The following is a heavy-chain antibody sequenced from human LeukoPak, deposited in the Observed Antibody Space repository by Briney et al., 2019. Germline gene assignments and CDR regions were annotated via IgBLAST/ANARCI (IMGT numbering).Heavy chain of an antibody. J-gene: IGHJ3*02. D-gene: IGHD6-19*01. Sequence: SETLSLTCAVYGGSFSGYYWSWIRQPPGKGLEWIGEINHSGSTNYNPSLKSRVTISVDTSKNQFSLKLSSVTAADTAVYYCARAQWLGDAFDIWGQGTMVTVSS. V-gene: IGHV4-34*01. CDR2: INHSGST. CDR1: GGSFSGYY. CDR3: ARAQWLGDAFDI.